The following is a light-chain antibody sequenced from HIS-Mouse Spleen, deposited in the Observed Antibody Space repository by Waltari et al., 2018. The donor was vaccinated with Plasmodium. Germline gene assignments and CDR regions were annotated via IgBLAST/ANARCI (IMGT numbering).Light chain of an antibody. CDR3: QQRSNWWT. J-gene: IGKJ1*01. CDR1: QSVSSY. Sequence: ELVLTQSPATLSLSPGARATLSCRASQSVSSYLAWYQQKPGQAPRLLIYDASNRATGIPARFSGSGSGTDFTLTISSLEPEDFAVYYCQQRSNWWTFGQGTKVEIK. V-gene: IGKV3-11*01. CDR2: DAS.